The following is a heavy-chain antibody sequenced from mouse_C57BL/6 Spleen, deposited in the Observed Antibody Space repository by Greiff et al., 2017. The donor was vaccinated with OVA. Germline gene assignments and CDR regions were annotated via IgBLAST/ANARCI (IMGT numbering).Heavy chain of an antibody. V-gene: IGHV5-17*01. CDR1: GFTFSDYG. D-gene: IGHD4-1*01. CDR2: ISSGSSTI. CDR3: AREAGRGRYYFDY. Sequence: EVMLVESGGGLVKPGGSLKLSCAASGFTFSDYGMHWVRQAPEKGLEWVAYISSGSSTIYSADTAKGRFTIARDNAKNTLFLQMTSLRSEDTAMYYCAREAGRGRYYFDYWGQGTTLTVSS. J-gene: IGHJ2*01.